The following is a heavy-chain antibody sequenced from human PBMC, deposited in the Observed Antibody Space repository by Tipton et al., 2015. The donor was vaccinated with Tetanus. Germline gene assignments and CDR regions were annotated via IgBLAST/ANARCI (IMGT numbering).Heavy chain of an antibody. CDR2: INPSGGST. V-gene: IGHV1-46*01. CDR3: ASHEGGI. J-gene: IGHJ3*02. D-gene: IGHD3-16*01. CDR1: GYTFTSYY. Sequence: QVQLVQSGAEVKKPGASVKVSCKASGYTFTSYYMHWVRQAPGQGLEWMGIINPSGGSTSYAQKFPGRVTMTRDTSMSTVYMGLSSLRSEDTAVYYCASHEGGIWGQGTMVTVSS.